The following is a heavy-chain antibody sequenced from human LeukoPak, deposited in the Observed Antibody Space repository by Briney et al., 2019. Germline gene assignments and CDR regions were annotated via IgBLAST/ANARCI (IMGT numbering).Heavy chain of an antibody. CDR2: TYYRSKWSN. Sequence: SQTLSLTCAISGDSVSSNSVTWNWIRQSPSRGLEWLGRTYYRSKWSNDYAVSMKSRITINPDTSKNQFSLQLNSVTPEDTAVYFCARVSGGVFGYWGQGTLVTVSS. D-gene: IGHD3-10*01. CDR1: GDSVSSNSVT. J-gene: IGHJ4*02. V-gene: IGHV6-1*01. CDR3: ARVSGGVFGY.